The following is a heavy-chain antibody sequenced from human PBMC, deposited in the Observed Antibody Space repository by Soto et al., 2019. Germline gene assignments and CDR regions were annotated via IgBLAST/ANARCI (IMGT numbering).Heavy chain of an antibody. Sequence: QVQLVQSGAEVKKPGSSVKVSCKASGGTFSSYAISWVRQAPGQGLEWMGGIIPIFGTANYAQKFQGRVTITADKSTSTAYMALSSLRSDETAVYYCAVYPRATTFDYWGQGTLVTVSS. CDR3: AVYPRATTFDY. D-gene: IGHD5-12*01. CDR2: IIPIFGTA. J-gene: IGHJ4*02. CDR1: GGTFSSYA. V-gene: IGHV1-69*06.